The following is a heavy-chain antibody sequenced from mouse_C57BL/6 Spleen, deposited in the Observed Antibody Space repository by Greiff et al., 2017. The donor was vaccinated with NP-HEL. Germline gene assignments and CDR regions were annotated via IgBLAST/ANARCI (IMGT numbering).Heavy chain of an antibody. CDR1: GYAFSSSW. V-gene: IGHV1-82*01. Sequence: VMLVESGPELVKPGASVKISCKASGYAFSSSWMNWVKQRPGKGLEWIGRIYPGDGDTNYNGKFKGKATLTADKSSSTAYMQLSSLTSEDSAVYFCARNYYGSSYDYFDYWGQGTTLTVSS. D-gene: IGHD1-1*01. J-gene: IGHJ2*01. CDR3: ARNYYGSSYDYFDY. CDR2: IYPGDGDT.